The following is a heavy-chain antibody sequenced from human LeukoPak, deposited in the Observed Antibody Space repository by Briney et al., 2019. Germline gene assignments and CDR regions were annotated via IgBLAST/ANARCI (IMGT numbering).Heavy chain of an antibody. D-gene: IGHD4-17*01. Sequence: GGSLRLSCAASGFTLRNYAMSWVRQAPWKGLEWVSSIGAGDKYTYYGDSVKGRFTISRDNSKNSLYLQMNSLRAEDTAVYYCARDTGYGDPPDHWGQGTLVTVSS. CDR2: IGAGDKYT. V-gene: IGHV3-23*01. CDR1: GFTLRNYA. CDR3: ARDTGYGDPPDH. J-gene: IGHJ4*02.